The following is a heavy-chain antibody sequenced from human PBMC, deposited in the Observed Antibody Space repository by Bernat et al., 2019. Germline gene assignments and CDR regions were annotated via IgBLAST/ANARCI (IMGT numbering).Heavy chain of an antibody. CDR1: GFTFSSYA. D-gene: IGHD3-3*01. J-gene: IGHJ4*02. V-gene: IGHV3-30-3*01. CDR3: ARDHVTVLRFLEWLLGTFDY. CDR2: ISYDGSNK. Sequence: QVQLVEAGGGVVQPVRSLRLSCAASGFTFSSYAMHWVRQAPGKGLEWVAVISYDGSNKYYADSVKGRFTISRDNSKNTLYLQMNSLRAEDTAVYYCARDHVTVLRFLEWLLGTFDYWGQGTLVPV.